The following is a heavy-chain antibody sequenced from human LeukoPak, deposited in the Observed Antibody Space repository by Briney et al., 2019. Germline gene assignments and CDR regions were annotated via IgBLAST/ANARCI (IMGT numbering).Heavy chain of an antibody. V-gene: IGHV3-23*01. D-gene: IGHD6-19*01. CDR2: LSGAGGSA. Sequence: GGSLRLSCTASGSIFTNFAMNWVRQAPGKGLEWVSGLSGAGGSAFYADSVKGRFTISRDLSKNTLYLEVNSLRADDTAVYYCARGVGAGWYLYFDNWGQGTLVTVSS. CDR3: ARGVGAGWYLYFDN. J-gene: IGHJ4*02. CDR1: GSIFTNFA.